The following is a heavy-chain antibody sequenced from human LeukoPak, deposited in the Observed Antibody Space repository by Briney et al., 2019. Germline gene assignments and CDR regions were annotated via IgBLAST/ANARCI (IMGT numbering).Heavy chain of an antibody. CDR1: GVSVSSGNYY. V-gene: IGHV4-61*01. D-gene: IGHD2-21*02. CDR2: IYYSGST. Sequence: SETLSLTCTVSGVSVSSGNYYWSWIRQPPGKGLEWIGYIYYSGSTNYNPSLKSRVTISVDTSKNQFSLKLSSVTAADTAVYYCARDVVVTAILGHYYYYGMDVWGQGTTVTVSS. CDR3: ARDVVVTAILGHYYYYGMDV. J-gene: IGHJ6*02.